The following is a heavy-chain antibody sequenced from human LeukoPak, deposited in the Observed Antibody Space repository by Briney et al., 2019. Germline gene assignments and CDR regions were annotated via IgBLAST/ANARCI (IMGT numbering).Heavy chain of an antibody. CDR2: INHSGRT. CDR3: ARSNYDILTGWIDAFDI. J-gene: IGHJ3*02. V-gene: IGHV4-34*01. CDR1: GGSFSGYY. Sequence: SETLSLTCAVYGGSFSGYYWSWIRQPPGKGLEWIGEINHSGRTNYNPSLKSRVTISVDTSKNQFSLKLSSVTASDTAVYYCARSNYDILTGWIDAFDIWGQGTMVTVSS. D-gene: IGHD3-9*01.